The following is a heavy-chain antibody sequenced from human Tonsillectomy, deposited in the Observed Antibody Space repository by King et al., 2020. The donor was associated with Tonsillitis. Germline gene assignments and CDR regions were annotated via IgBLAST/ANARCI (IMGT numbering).Heavy chain of an antibody. V-gene: IGHV4-4*07. Sequence: QLQESGPGLVKPSETLSLTCTVSGGSINSYYWSWIRQPAGQGLEWIGRIYTSGSTNYNPSLKSRFTMSLDTSKTQFSLKLNSVTAADTAVYYCARVSSHYFYDSSGYQYTYWYLDVWGKGTTVTVSS. CDR3: ARVSSHYFYDSSGYQYTYWYLDV. CDR2: IYTSGST. D-gene: IGHD3-22*01. J-gene: IGHJ6*03. CDR1: GGSINSYY.